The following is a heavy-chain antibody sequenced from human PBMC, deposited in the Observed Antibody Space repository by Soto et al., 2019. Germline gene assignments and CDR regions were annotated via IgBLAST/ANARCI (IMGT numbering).Heavy chain of an antibody. D-gene: IGHD5-18*01. CDR2: IYYSGST. Sequence: PSETLSLTCTVSGGSISSSSYYWGWIRQPPGKGLEWIGSIYYSGSTYYNPSLKSRVTISVDTSKNQFSLKLSSVTAADTAVYYCARLMGYSYGRGYIDYWGQGTLVTVSS. CDR1: GGSISSSSYY. J-gene: IGHJ4*02. V-gene: IGHV4-39*01. CDR3: ARLMGYSYGRGYIDY.